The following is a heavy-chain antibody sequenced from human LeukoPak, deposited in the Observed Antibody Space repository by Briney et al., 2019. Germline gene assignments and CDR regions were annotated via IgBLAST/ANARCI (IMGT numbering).Heavy chain of an antibody. D-gene: IGHD3-10*01. V-gene: IGHV3-48*03. CDR1: GFTFSSYE. J-gene: IGHJ2*01. Sequence: PGGSLRLSCAASGFTFSSYEMNWVRQAPGKGLEWVSYISSSGSTIYYADSVKGRFTISRDNAKNSLYLQMNSLRAEDTAVYYCARTAAMVRGVGPFWYIDLWGRGTLVTVSS. CDR3: ARTAAMVRGVGPFWYIDL. CDR2: ISSSGSTI.